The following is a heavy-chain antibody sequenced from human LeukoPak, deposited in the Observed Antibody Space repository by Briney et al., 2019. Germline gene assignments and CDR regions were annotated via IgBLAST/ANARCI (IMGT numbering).Heavy chain of an antibody. CDR2: IYSSGST. J-gene: IGHJ4*02. D-gene: IGHD3-10*01. CDR1: GGSISSSSYY. CDR3: ARRGGSGRTFDY. V-gene: IGHV4-39*01. Sequence: SETLSLTCTVSGGSISSSSYYWGWIRQPPGKGLEWIGSIYSSGSTYYNPSLKSRVTISVDTSKNQFSLNLSSVPASDTAVYYCARRGGSGRTFDYWGQGILVTVSS.